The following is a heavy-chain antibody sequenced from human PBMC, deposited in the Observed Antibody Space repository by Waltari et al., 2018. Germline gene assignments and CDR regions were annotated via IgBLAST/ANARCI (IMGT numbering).Heavy chain of an antibody. CDR2: IYYSGIT. V-gene: IGHV4-31*03. CDR1: GGSISRGGYY. J-gene: IGHJ3*02. CDR3: AREPTLVEVLAFDI. Sequence: QVQLQESGPGLVKPSQTLSLTCTVSGGSISRGGYYWSWISQHPGKGLEWIGYIYYSGITYYNPSLKSRVTISVDTSKNQFSLKLSSVTAADTAVYYCAREPTLVEVLAFDIWGQGTMVTVSS. D-gene: IGHD3-10*01.